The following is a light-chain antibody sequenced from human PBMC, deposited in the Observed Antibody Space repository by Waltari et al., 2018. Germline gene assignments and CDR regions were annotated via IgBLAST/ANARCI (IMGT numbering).Light chain of an antibody. CDR3: QHYVRLPVS. V-gene: IGKV3-20*01. CDR2: GAS. CDR1: QSVSRS. J-gene: IGKJ1*01. Sequence: EIVLTQSPGPLSLSQGERATLSCRASQSVSRSLAWYQQKPGQAPRLLIYGASSRATGVPDRFSGSGSGTDFSLTISRLEPEDFAVYYCQHYVRLPVSFGQGTKVEIK.